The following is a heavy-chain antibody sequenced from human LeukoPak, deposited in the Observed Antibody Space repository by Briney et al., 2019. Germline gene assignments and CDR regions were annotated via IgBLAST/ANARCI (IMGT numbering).Heavy chain of an antibody. D-gene: IGHD5-18*01. Sequence: SETLSLTCTVSGCSISSGYFWAWIRQPPGKGLEWIGSFYHSGSPYYSPSLESRVTISVDTSNNQFSLQLSSVTAADTAVYYCARVPTARGYSYHYYFDYWGQGTLVTVSS. J-gene: IGHJ4*02. CDR2: FYHSGSP. CDR1: GCSISSGYF. V-gene: IGHV4-38-2*02. CDR3: ARVPTARGYSYHYYFDY.